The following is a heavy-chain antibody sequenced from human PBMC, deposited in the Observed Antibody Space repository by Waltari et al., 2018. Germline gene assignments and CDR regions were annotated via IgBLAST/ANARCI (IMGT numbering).Heavy chain of an antibody. CDR1: GFTFSSYA. V-gene: IGHV3-23*01. Sequence: EVQLLESGGGLVQPGGSLRLSCVASGFTFSSYAMAWVRQAPGKGLEGVSTISGNFGSTDYADSVKGRFTTSRDNSKNTLSLQMNSLRPEDTAIYYCAKVGLSYWAEYLQHWGQGTLVTVSS. J-gene: IGHJ1*01. CDR2: ISGNFGST. CDR3: AKVGLSYWAEYLQH. D-gene: IGHD3-10*01.